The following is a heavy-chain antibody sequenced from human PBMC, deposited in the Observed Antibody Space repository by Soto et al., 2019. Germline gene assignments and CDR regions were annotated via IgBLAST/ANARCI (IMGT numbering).Heavy chain of an antibody. Sequence: PGGSLRLSCAASGFTFSDAWINWVRQAPGKGLEWVGRIKSKIDGGTTDFAAPVKGRFAISRDDSRDMVYMEMYSLKTDDTAVYYCTTDSLFTGQLVRMDNWGHGTLVTVYS. J-gene: IGHJ4*01. CDR1: GFTFSDAW. V-gene: IGHV3-15*07. CDR3: TTDSLFTGQLVRMDN. CDR2: IKSKIDGGTT. D-gene: IGHD3-9*01.